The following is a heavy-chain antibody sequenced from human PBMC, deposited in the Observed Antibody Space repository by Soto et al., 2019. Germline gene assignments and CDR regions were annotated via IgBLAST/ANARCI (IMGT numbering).Heavy chain of an antibody. V-gene: IGHV4-31*03. CDR3: ARDLAYGSGSYYIPYPPRSPRYGMDV. D-gene: IGHD3-10*01. CDR1: GGSISSGGYY. Sequence: KPSETLSLTCTVSGGSISSGGYYWSWIRQHPGKGLEWIGYIYYSGSTYYNPSLKSRVTISVDTSKNQFSLKLSSVTAADTAVYYCARDLAYGSGSYYIPYPPRSPRYGMDVWGQGTTVTVSS. CDR2: IYYSGST. J-gene: IGHJ6*02.